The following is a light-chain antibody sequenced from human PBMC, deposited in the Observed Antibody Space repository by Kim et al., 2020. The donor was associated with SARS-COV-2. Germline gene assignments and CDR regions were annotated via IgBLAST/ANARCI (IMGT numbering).Light chain of an antibody. Sequence: SASAGDRVTISCRASQNNDKDLNWYQLKPGKATKLLIYTASSLQSEVPSRFSGSRSGTEFTRTISSLQPDDFATYYCQQSYSTPTFGQGTRLEIK. V-gene: IGKV1-39*01. CDR1: QNNDKD. J-gene: IGKJ5*01. CDR2: TAS. CDR3: QQSYSTPT.